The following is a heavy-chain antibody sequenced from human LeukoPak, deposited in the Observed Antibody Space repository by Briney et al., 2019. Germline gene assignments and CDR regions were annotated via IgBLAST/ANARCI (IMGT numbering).Heavy chain of an antibody. J-gene: IGHJ6*02. V-gene: IGHV1-46*01. CDR3: ALGYCSGTNCYRGGMDV. D-gene: IGHD2-2*01. CDR2: INPSGGST. Sequence: ASVTVSCKASGYTFTNYYMHWVRQAPGQGLEWMGIINPSGGSTNYAWKFQGRVTMTTDTSTSTVYMELSSLRSEDTAVYYCALGYCSGTNCYRGGMDVWVQGTTVTVSS. CDR1: GYTFTNYY.